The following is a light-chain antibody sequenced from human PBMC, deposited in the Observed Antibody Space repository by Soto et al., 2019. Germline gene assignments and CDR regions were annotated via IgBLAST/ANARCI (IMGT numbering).Light chain of an antibody. CDR2: DVS. J-gene: IGLJ2*01. V-gene: IGLV2-11*01. Sequence: SVLTQPRSVSGSPGQSVTISCTGTSSDVGAYNYVSWYQQHPGKVPKLMIYDVSQRPSGVPDRFSGSKSGNTASLTISGLQAEDEADYYCCSYAGSYTLVFGGGTKLTVL. CDR1: SSDVGAYNY. CDR3: CSYAGSYTLV.